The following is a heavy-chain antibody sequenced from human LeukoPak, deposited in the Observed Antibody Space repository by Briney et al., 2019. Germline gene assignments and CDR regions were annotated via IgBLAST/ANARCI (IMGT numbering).Heavy chain of an antibody. CDR1: GGSISSYY. D-gene: IGHD2-8*01. J-gene: IGHJ4*02. CDR3: ARADEWAFDY. Sequence: PSETLSHTCTVSGGSISSYYWSWIRQPPGKGLEWIGYIYYSGSTNYNPSLKSRVTISVDTSKNQFSLKLSSVTAADTAVYYCARADEWAFDYWGQGTLVTVSS. CDR2: IYYSGST. V-gene: IGHV4-59*08.